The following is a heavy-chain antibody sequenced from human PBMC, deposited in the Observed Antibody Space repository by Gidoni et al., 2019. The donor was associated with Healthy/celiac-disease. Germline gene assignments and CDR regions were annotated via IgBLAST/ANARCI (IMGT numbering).Heavy chain of an antibody. D-gene: IGHD4-17*01. CDR3: ANIGDPIYWYFDL. CDR1: GFTFSSYA. J-gene: IGHJ2*01. CDR2: ISGSGGST. Sequence: EVQLLESGGGLVQPGGSLRLSCAASGFTFSSYAMSWVRQAPGKGLEWVSAISGSGGSTYYADSVKGRFTISRDNSKNTLYLQMNSLRAEDTAVYYCANIGDPIYWYFDLWGRGTLDTVSS. V-gene: IGHV3-23*01.